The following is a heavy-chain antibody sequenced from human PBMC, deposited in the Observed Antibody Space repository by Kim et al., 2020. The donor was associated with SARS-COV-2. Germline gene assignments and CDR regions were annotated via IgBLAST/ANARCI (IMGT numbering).Heavy chain of an antibody. V-gene: IGHV1-46*01. J-gene: IGHJ5*02. CDR3: ARGFGSGSYYSP. CDR1: GYSFTSYY. Sequence: ASVKVSCKASGYSFTSYYIHWVRQAPGQGLEWMGIISPSGGSPTYTQKFQGRVTMTRDTSTSTVYMELSSLTSEDTAVYYCARGFGSGSYYSPWGQGTLVTVSS. CDR2: ISPSGGSP. D-gene: IGHD3-10*01.